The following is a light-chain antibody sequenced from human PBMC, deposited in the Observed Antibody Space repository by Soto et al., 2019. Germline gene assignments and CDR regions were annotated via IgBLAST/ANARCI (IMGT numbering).Light chain of an antibody. CDR3: QQYGSSPTT. V-gene: IGKV3-20*01. CDR2: GAS. Sequence: EIVLTQSPGTLSLSPGERVTLSCRASQSVSSSYLAWYQQKPGQAPRLLIYGASSRATGIPDRFSGSGSGTDFTLTISRLEPEDFAVYYCQQYGSSPTTFGQGTKVDI. CDR1: QSVSSSY. J-gene: IGKJ1*01.